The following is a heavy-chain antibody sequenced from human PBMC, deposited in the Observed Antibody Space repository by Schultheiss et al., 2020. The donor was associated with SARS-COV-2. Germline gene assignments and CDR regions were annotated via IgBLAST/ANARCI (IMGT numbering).Heavy chain of an antibody. J-gene: IGHJ3*02. CDR1: GGTFSSYA. V-gene: IGHV1-69*06. CDR3: ARGSSGDHDAFDI. CDR2: IIPIFGTA. Sequence: SVKVSCKASGGTFSSYAISWVRQAPGQGLEWIGGIIPIFGTANYAQKFQGRVTITADKSTSTAYMELSSLRSEDTAVYYCARGSSGDHDAFDIWGQGTMVTVSS. D-gene: IGHD2-21*02.